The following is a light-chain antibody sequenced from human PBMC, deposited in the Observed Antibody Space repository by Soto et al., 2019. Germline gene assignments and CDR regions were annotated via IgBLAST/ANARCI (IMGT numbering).Light chain of an antibody. Sequence: QSALTQPASVSGSPGQSITISCTGTSSDIGAYNYVSWYQQRPGKAPKLLIFEVNNRPSGVSSRFSGSKSGNTASLTISGLQAEDEADYYCSSYTSIVFPWVFGGGTKLTVL. V-gene: IGLV2-14*01. CDR1: SSDIGAYNY. CDR2: EVN. J-gene: IGLJ3*02. CDR3: SSYTSIVFPWV.